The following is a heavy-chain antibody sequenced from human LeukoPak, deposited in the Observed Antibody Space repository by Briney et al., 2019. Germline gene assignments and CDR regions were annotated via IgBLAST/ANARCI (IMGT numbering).Heavy chain of an antibody. J-gene: IGHJ5*02. CDR2: IIATLGSV. D-gene: IGHD3-9*01. Sequence: GASVKVSCKASGGTFSSFATSWVRQAPGQGLEWMGRIIATLGSVNYAQKFQGRVTITADKSTSTAYLELSSLRSDDTAVYYCARAVDDNLAGYYWGDWFDPWGQGTLVTVSS. CDR1: GGTFSSFA. CDR3: ARAVDDNLAGYYWGDWFDP. V-gene: IGHV1-69*04.